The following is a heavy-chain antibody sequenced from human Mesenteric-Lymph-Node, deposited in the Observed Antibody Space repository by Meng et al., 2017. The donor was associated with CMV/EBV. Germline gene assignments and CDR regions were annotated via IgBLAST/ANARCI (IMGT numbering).Heavy chain of an antibody. J-gene: IGHJ4*02. CDR3: ARDKGWNYDY. CDR1: GFSFSYYA. CDR2: ITSSTTTI. Sequence: GESLKISCAASGFSFSYYAMNWVRQAPGKGLEWVSYITSSTTTIYYADSVKGRFTISRDNAKNSLYLQMNSLRAEDTAVYYCARDKGWNYDYWGQGTLVTVSS. D-gene: IGHD1-7*01. V-gene: IGHV3-48*04.